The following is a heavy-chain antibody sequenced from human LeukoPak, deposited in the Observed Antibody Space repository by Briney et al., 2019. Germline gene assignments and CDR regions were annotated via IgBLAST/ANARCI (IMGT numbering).Heavy chain of an antibody. CDR3: ARDLYDSSGTDAFDI. CDR1: GYTFTGYY. Sequence: ASVKVSCKASGYTFTGYYMHWVRRAPGQGLEWMGWINPNSGGTNYAQKFQGRVTMTRDTSISTAYMELSRLRSDDTAVYYCARDLYDSSGTDAFDIWGQGTMVTVSS. CDR2: INPNSGGT. D-gene: IGHD3-22*01. J-gene: IGHJ3*02. V-gene: IGHV1-2*02.